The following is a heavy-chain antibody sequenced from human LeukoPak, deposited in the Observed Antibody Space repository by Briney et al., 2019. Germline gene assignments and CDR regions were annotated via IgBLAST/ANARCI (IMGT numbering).Heavy chain of an antibody. CDR3: ARAEDSSGYYHDAFDI. V-gene: IGHV4-30-2*01. Sequence: SETLSLTCAVSGGPISSGGYSWSWPRQAPGKGLEWVGYIFHSGSTYYNPSLKSRVTISLHRSKNQFSLELSSVTAADTAVYYCARAEDSSGYYHDAFDIWGQGTMVTVSS. D-gene: IGHD3-22*01. CDR2: IFHSGST. CDR1: GGPISSGGYS. J-gene: IGHJ3*02.